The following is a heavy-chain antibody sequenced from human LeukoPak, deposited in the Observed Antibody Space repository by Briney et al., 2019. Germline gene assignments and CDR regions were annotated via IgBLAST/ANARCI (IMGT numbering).Heavy chain of an antibody. CDR1: GGSISSSSYY. Sequence: SETLSLTCTVSGGSISSSSYYWGWIRQPPGKGLEWIGSIYYSGSTYYNPSLKSRVTISVDTSKNQFSLKLSSVTAADTAVYYCARECGYSSSWYSAVWFDPWGQGTLVTVSS. D-gene: IGHD6-13*01. CDR2: IYYSGST. V-gene: IGHV4-39*07. J-gene: IGHJ5*02. CDR3: ARECGYSSSWYSAVWFDP.